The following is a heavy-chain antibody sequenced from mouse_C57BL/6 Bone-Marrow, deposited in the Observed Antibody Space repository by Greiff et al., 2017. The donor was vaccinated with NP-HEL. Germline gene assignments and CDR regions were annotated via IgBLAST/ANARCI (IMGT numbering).Heavy chain of an antibody. CDR1: GYTFTDHT. Sequence: QVQLQQSDAELVKPGASVKISCKVSGYTFTDHTIHWMKQRPEQGLEWIGYIYPRDGSTKYNEKFKGKATLTADKSSSTAYMQLNSLTSEDSAVYFCARRGVYDYGGAWFAYWGQGTLVTVSA. CDR3: ARRGVYDYGGAWFAY. CDR2: IYPRDGST. J-gene: IGHJ3*01. V-gene: IGHV1-78*01. D-gene: IGHD2-4*01.